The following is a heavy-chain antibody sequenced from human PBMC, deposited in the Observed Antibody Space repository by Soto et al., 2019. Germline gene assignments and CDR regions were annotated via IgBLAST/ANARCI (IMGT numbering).Heavy chain of an antibody. Sequence: ASVKVSCKASGYTFTNYAMHWVRQAPGQRLEWMGWINAGNGNTKYSQKFQGRVSISRDTSASTAYMELSSLRSEDTAVYYCGREVTMIVDNWGQGTLVTVSS. CDR1: GYTFTNYA. CDR2: INAGNGNT. D-gene: IGHD3-22*01. CDR3: GREVTMIVDN. V-gene: IGHV1-3*01. J-gene: IGHJ4*02.